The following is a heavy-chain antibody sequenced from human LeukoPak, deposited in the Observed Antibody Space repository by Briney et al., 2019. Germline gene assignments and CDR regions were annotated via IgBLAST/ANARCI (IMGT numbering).Heavy chain of an antibody. CDR1: GGSISSGSYY. J-gene: IGHJ4*02. Sequence: SETLSLTCTVSGGSISSGSYYWSWIRQPAGKGLEWIGRIYTSGSTNYNPSLKSRVTMSVDTSKNQFSLKLSSVTAADTAVYYCASAVAGGFDYWGQGTLATVSS. V-gene: IGHV4-61*02. CDR3: ASAVAGGFDY. D-gene: IGHD6-19*01. CDR2: IYTSGST.